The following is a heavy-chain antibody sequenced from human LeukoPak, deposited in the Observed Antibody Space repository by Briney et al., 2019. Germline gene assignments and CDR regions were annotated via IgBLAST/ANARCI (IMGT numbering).Heavy chain of an antibody. CDR3: AREDLNEGFDH. CDR1: GGTFSNYA. Sequence: SVKVSCKASGGTFSNYAISWVRQAPGQGLEWMGRIIPVLGIANYAQKFQGRVTITADKSTSTAYMELSSLRSEGTAVYYCAREDLNEGFDHWGQGTLVTVSS. D-gene: IGHD1-1*01. J-gene: IGHJ4*02. V-gene: IGHV1-69*04. CDR2: IIPVLGIA.